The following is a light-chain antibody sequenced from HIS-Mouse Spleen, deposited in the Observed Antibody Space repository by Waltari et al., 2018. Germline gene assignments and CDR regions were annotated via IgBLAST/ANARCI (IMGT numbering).Light chain of an antibody. CDR3: QQYYSYPYT. J-gene: IGKJ2*01. CDR2: AAS. CDR1: QGISSY. Sequence: AIRMTQSPSSLSASTGDRVTITCRASQGISSYLAWYQQKPGKAPKLLIYAASTLQSGVPSRFSGSGSGTEFTLTISCLQSEDFATYYCQQYYSYPYTFGQGTKLEIK. V-gene: IGKV1-8*01.